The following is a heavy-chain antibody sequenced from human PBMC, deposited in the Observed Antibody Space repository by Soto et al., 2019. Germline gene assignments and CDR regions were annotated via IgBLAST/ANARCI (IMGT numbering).Heavy chain of an antibody. CDR3: ARRKERSGPNYFDP. Sequence: ASVKVYCKASGYTFITYDIHWVRQSTGQGLEWMGWMNPSNGNAGYAQKFQGRVTMTRNISISTAYMELSSLRSEDTAVYFCARRKERSGPNYFDPWGQGTLVTVSS. J-gene: IGHJ4*02. V-gene: IGHV1-8*01. D-gene: IGHD6-25*01. CDR1: GYTFITYD. CDR2: MNPSNGNA.